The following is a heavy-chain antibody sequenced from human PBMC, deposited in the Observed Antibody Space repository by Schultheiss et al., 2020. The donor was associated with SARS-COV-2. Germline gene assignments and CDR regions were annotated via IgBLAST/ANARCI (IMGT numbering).Heavy chain of an antibody. V-gene: IGHV3-23*01. J-gene: IGHJ3*02. CDR1: GFTFSSYA. CDR3: ARCRCSSTSCPFHDAFDI. CDR2: ISGSGATT. D-gene: IGHD2-2*01. Sequence: GGSLRLSCAASGFTFSSYAMSWVRQAPGKGLEWVSAISGSGATTYYSDSVKGRFTISRDNFQNTLSLQMNSLRVEDTAVYYCARCRCSSTSCPFHDAFDIWGQGTMVTVSS.